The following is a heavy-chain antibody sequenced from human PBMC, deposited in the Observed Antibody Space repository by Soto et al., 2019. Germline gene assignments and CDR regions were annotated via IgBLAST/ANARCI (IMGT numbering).Heavy chain of an antibody. V-gene: IGHV1-18*01. J-gene: IGHJ4*02. Sequence: QVQLVQSGAEVKKPGASVKVSCKASGYTFTSYGITWVRQAPGQGLEWMGWVNIYAGSTNYAQKFQGRVTMTTDTSTSTVYLELRSLRSDDTAIYYCARERGGYRYGDYWGQGTLVTVSS. D-gene: IGHD5-18*01. CDR2: VNIYAGST. CDR3: ARERGGYRYGDY. CDR1: GYTFTSYG.